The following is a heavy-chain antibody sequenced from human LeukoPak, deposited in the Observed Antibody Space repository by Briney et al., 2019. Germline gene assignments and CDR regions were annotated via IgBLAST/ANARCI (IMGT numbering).Heavy chain of an antibody. V-gene: IGHV4-59*01. CDR1: GGSISSYY. Sequence: PSETLSLTSTVSGGSISSYYWSWIRQPPGKGLEWIGYIYYSGSTNYNPSLKSRVTISVDTSKNQFSLKLSSVTAADTAVYYCAREASSSSSNAEYFQHWGQGTLVTVSS. D-gene: IGHD6-13*01. CDR2: IYYSGST. J-gene: IGHJ1*01. CDR3: AREASSSSSNAEYFQH.